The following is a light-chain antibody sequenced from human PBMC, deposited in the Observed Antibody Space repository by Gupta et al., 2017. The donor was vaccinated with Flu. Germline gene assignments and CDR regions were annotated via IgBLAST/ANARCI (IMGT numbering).Light chain of an antibody. CDR2: LRS. V-gene: IGKV2-28*01. CDR3: REGLQSAPT. CDR1: ESLRHSDEYTY. J-gene: IGKJ1*01. Sequence: DIVLTQSPLSLPVTPGEAASISCRSSESLRHSDEYTYVDWELQKPFQAPQLLIYLRSNRASPVPDTLSATRSGIDFTLKMSRVEAEHIRVYYSREGLQSAPTF.